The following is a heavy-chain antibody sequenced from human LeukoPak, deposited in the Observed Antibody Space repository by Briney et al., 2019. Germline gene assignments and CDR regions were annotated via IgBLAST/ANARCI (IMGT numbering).Heavy chain of an antibody. Sequence: PSETLSLTCAVSGGSISSSNWWSWVRQPPGKGLEWIGEIYHSGSTNYNPSLKSRVTISVDKSKNQFSLRLNSVTAADTAVYYCARSFGGYSYGSDAFDIWGQGTMVTVSS. CDR1: GGSISSSNW. D-gene: IGHD5-18*01. V-gene: IGHV4-4*02. J-gene: IGHJ3*02. CDR3: ARSFGGYSYGSDAFDI. CDR2: IYHSGST.